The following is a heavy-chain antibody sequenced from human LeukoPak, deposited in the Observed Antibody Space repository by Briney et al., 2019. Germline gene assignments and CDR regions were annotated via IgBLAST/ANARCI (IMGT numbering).Heavy chain of an antibody. V-gene: IGHV1-18*01. CDR1: GYTFTSYG. J-gene: IGHJ6*03. Sequence: ASVKVSCKASGYTFTSYGISWVRQAPGQGLEWMGWISAYNGNTNYAQKLQGRVTMTTDTSTSTAYMELRSLRSDDTAVYYCARTSDSGWYGYYMDVWGKGTTVTISS. D-gene: IGHD6-19*01. CDR3: ARTSDSGWYGYYMDV. CDR2: ISAYNGNT.